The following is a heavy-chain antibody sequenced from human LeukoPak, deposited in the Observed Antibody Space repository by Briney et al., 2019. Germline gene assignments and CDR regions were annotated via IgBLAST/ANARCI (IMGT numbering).Heavy chain of an antibody. CDR2: IYSGGST. CDR3: ARVSRQQPGVIDY. V-gene: IGHV3-53*04. Sequence: GGSLRLSCAASGFTVSSNYMSWVRQAPGKGLEWVSVIYSGGSTYYADSVKGRFTISRHNSKNTLYLQMNSLRAEDTAVYYCARVSRQQPGVIDYWGQGTLVTASS. J-gene: IGHJ4*02. D-gene: IGHD6-13*01. CDR1: GFTVSSNY.